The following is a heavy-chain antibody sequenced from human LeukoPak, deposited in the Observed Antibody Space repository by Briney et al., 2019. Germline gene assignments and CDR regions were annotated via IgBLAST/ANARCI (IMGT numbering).Heavy chain of an antibody. CDR1: GGSISSSSYY. V-gene: IGHV4-39*07. Sequence: KPSETLSLTCTVSGGSISSSSYYWGWIRHPPGKGLEWIGSIDYSGSTYYNPSLKSRVTISVDTSKNQFSLKLSSVTAADTAVYYCARDHLYCSGGSCYWDNQLYNWFDPWGQGTLVTVSS. CDR2: IDYSGST. CDR3: ARDHLYCSGGSCYWDNQLYNWFDP. D-gene: IGHD2-15*01. J-gene: IGHJ5*02.